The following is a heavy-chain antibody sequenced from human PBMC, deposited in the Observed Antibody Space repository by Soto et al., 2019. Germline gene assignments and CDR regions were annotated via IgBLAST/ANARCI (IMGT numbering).Heavy chain of an antibody. V-gene: IGHV3-30*03. D-gene: IGHD6-19*01. CDR1: GFAFTNYG. Sequence: GSLRLSCAASGFAFTNYGIHWVRQAPGKGLEWVAHISNDGSKKFYGDSVKGRFTISRDNSENTVYLQMTSLRPDDTAVFYCARDVAMPTGLGLGYWGQGTLVTVSS. J-gene: IGHJ4*02. CDR3: ARDVAMPTGLGLGY. CDR2: ISNDGSKK.